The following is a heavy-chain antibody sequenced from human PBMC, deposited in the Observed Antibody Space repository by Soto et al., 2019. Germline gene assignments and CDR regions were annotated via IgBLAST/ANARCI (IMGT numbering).Heavy chain of an antibody. Sequence: QVQLVQSGAEVKKSGASXKVSCKTSGYPFREFXXXRVRQAPEQGLEWMGWVSPNSGDTNYAQEFQGRVTMTRDTSINTVYMELHSLTSDDTSMYYCARENWQFDYWGQGTLITVSS. CDR3: ARENWQFDY. D-gene: IGHD6-19*01. CDR1: GYPFREFX. J-gene: IGHJ4*02. CDR2: VSPNSGDT. V-gene: IGHV1-2*02.